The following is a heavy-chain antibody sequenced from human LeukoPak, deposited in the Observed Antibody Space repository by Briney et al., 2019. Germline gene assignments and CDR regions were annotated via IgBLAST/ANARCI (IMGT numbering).Heavy chain of an antibody. J-gene: IGHJ3*02. CDR3: AKENVVVVAATPDAFDI. CDR1: GFTFSSYA. Sequence: GGSLRLSCAASGFTFSSYAMSWVRQAPGKGLEWVSGISGSGGSTHYADSVKDRFTISRDNSKNTLYLQMNSLRAEDTAVYYCAKENVVVVAATPDAFDIWGQGTMVTVSS. D-gene: IGHD2-15*01. CDR2: ISGSGGST. V-gene: IGHV3-23*01.